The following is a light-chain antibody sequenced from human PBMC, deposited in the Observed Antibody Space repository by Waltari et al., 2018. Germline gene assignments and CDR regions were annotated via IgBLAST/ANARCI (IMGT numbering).Light chain of an antibody. CDR3: QQYDSEIT. Sequence: DIQMTQSPSTLSASVGDRVTITCRASQNIIRYLAWYQQEPGRAPKLLNYKACSLESWVPSRFSGSGSGTEFTLTINSLEPDDFATYFCQQYDSEITFGQGTRLEIK. CDR1: QNIIRY. J-gene: IGKJ5*01. V-gene: IGKV1-5*03. CDR2: KAC.